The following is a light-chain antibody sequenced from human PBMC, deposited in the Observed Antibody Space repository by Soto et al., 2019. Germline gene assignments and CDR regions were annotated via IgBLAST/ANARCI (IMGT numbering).Light chain of an antibody. Sequence: DIQMTQSPSTLSASVGDRVTITCRASQSISNWLAWYQQKPGKAPKLLIYDASSLESGVPSRFSGSGSGTKFTLTFSSLQPDDFATYYCQRYNSYSTFGQGTKV. CDR2: DAS. V-gene: IGKV1-5*01. CDR3: QRYNSYST. J-gene: IGKJ1*01. CDR1: QSISNW.